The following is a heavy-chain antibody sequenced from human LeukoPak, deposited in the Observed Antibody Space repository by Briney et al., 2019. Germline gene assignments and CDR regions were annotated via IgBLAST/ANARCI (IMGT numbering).Heavy chain of an antibody. CDR1: GFTFSSYA. J-gene: IGHJ4*02. Sequence: GASLRLSCAASGFTFSSYAMIWVRQAPGKGLEWVSAISGSGGSTYYADSVKGRFTISRDNSKNTLYLQMNSLRAEDTAVYYCAKDQVEQWLTDFDYWGQGTLVTVSS. CDR2: ISGSGGST. D-gene: IGHD6-19*01. V-gene: IGHV3-23*01. CDR3: AKDQVEQWLTDFDY.